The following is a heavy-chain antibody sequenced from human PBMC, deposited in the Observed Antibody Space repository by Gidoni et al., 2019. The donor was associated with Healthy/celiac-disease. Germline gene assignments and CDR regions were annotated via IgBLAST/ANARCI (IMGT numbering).Heavy chain of an antibody. V-gene: IGHV3-66*01. CDR3: ARAITGYSYGSPFDY. CDR2: IYSGGST. Sequence: EVQLVESGGGLVQPGGSLRLSCAASGFPVSSNYMSWVRQAPGKGLEWVSVIYSGGSTYYADSVKGRFTISRDNSKNTLYLQMNSLRAEDTAVYYCARAITGYSYGSPFDYWGQGTLVTVSS. CDR1: GFPVSSNY. J-gene: IGHJ4*02. D-gene: IGHD5-18*01.